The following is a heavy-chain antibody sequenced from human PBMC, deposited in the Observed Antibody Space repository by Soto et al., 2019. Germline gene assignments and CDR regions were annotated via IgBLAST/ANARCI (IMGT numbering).Heavy chain of an antibody. CDR2: INSDGSST. J-gene: IGHJ3*02. CDR1: GFTFNSYW. D-gene: IGHD2-15*01. V-gene: IGHV3-74*01. Sequence: GGSLRLSCAASGFTFNSYWMHWVRQAPGKGLVWVSRINSDGSSTSYADSVKGRFTISRDNAKNTLYLQMNSLRAEDTAVYYCANGGYCSGGSCYADAFDIWGQGTMVTVSS. CDR3: ANGGYCSGGSCYADAFDI.